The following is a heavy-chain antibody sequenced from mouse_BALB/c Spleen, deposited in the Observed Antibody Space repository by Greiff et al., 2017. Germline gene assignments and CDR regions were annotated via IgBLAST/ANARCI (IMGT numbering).Heavy chain of an antibody. J-gene: IGHJ3*01. CDR3: ARDWGPFAY. CDR2: IRNKANGYTT. CDR1: GFTFTDYY. Sequence: EVKLMESGGGLVQPGGSLRLSCATSGFTFTDYYMSWVRQPPGKALEWLGFIRNKANGYTTEYSASVKGRFTISRDNSQSILYLQMNTLRAEDSATYYCARDWGPFAYWGQGTLVTVSA. V-gene: IGHV7-3*02.